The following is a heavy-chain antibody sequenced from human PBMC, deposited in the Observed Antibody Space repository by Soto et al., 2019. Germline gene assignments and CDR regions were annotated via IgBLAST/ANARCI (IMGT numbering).Heavy chain of an antibody. CDR1: GFSLSTSGVG. D-gene: IGHD5-18*01. CDR3: AHRRMIQPLGYYYYYGMDV. J-gene: IGHJ6*02. V-gene: IGHV2-5*02. CDR2: IYWDDDK. Sequence: QITLKESGPTLVKPTQTLTLTCTFSGFSLSTSGVGVGWIRQPPGKALEWLALIYWDDDKRYSPSLKSRLTITKDTSKNQGVLTMSNMDPVDTATYYCAHRRMIQPLGYYYYYGMDVWGQGTTVTVSS.